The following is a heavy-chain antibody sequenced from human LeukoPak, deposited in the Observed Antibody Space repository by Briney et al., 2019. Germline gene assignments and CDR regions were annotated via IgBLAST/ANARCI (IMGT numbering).Heavy chain of an antibody. CDR1: GGSISSGGYY. Sequence: KPSQTLSLTCTVSGGSISSGGYYWSWIRQPPGKGLEWIGYIYYSGSTYYNPSLKSRVTIPVDTSKNQSSLKLSSVTAADTAVYYCARRYSSSWYSIWFDPWGQGTLVTVSS. CDR2: IYYSGST. CDR3: ARRYSSSWYSIWFDP. J-gene: IGHJ5*02. V-gene: IGHV4-30-4*08. D-gene: IGHD6-13*01.